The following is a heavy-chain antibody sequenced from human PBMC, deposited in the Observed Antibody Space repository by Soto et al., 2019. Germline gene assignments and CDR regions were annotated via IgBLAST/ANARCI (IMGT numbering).Heavy chain of an antibody. D-gene: IGHD6-13*01. V-gene: IGHV3-23*01. Sequence: GGSLRLSCAASGFTFSSYALSWVRQAPGKGLEWVSAISGSGGSTYYADSVKGRFTISRDNSKKTLYLQMNSLRAEDTAVYYCAKAPKGNYYYGMDVWGQGTTVTSP. CDR1: GFTFSSYA. J-gene: IGHJ6*02. CDR3: AKAPKGNYYYGMDV. CDR2: ISGSGGST.